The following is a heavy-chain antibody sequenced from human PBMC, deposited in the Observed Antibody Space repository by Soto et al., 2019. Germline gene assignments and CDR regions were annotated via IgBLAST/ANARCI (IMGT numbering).Heavy chain of an antibody. D-gene: IGHD3-10*01. Sequence: QVQLVESGGGVVQPGRSLRLSCAASGFTFSSYGMHWVRQAPGKGLECVAVIWYDGSNKYYADSVKGRFTISRDNSKNTLYLQMNSLRAEDTAVYYCARDQYGVSPQYYFDYWGQGTLVTVSS. CDR2: IWYDGSNK. J-gene: IGHJ4*02. CDR3: ARDQYGVSPQYYFDY. V-gene: IGHV3-33*01. CDR1: GFTFSSYG.